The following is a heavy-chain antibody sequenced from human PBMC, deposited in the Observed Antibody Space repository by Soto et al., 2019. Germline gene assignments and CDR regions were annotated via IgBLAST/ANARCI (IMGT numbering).Heavy chain of an antibody. CDR1: GGSISSYY. V-gene: IGHV4-59*01. CDR3: ARVPVEDSSGYYRTTYYYYGMDV. D-gene: IGHD3-22*01. CDR2: IYYSGST. Sequence: ETLSLTCTVSGGSISSYYWSWIRQPPGKGLEWIGYIYYSGSTNYNPSLKSRVTISVDTSKNQFSLKLSSVTAADTAVYYRARVPVEDSSGYYRTTYYYYGMDVWGQGTTVTVSS. J-gene: IGHJ6*02.